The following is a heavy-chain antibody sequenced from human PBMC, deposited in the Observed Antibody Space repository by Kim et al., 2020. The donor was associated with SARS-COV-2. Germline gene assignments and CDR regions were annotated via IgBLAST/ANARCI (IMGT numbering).Heavy chain of an antibody. D-gene: IGHD3-10*01. CDR3: ARASRFGESGDYYYGMDV. J-gene: IGHJ6*02. V-gene: IGHV4-31*02. Sequence: KSRVTLSVDTSKNQFSLKLSSVHAADTAVYYCARASRFGESGDYYYGMDVWGQGTTVTVSS.